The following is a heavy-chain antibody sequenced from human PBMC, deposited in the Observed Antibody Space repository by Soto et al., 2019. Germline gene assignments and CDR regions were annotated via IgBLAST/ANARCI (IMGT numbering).Heavy chain of an antibody. V-gene: IGHV4-31*03. J-gene: IGHJ5*02. Sequence: QVQLQESGPGLVKPSQTLSLTCTVSGGSVSSDVYYWNWIRQHPGKGLEGIGYIYYNGSPYYNPSLKSRVPIPLDTSKNQFFRQLRSVTAAATAVYYCAREALVPAAIQGFGRCDPWGEGTMVTVSS. CDR1: GGSVSSDVYY. CDR2: IYYNGSP. CDR3: AREALVPAAIQGFGRCDP. D-gene: IGHD2-2*01.